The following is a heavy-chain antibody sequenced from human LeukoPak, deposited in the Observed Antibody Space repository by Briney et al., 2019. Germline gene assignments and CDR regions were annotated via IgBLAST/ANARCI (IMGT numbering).Heavy chain of an antibody. CDR2: ISSSGSTI. J-gene: IGHJ4*02. CDR1: GFTFSDYY. CDR3: ASMDCSGGSCYWGPYYFDY. Sequence: GGSLRLSCAASGFTFSDYYMSWIRQAPGKELEWVSYISSSGSTIYYADSVKGRFTISRDNAKNSLYLQMNSLRAEDTAVYYCASMDCSGGSCYWGPYYFDYWGQGTLVTVSS. V-gene: IGHV3-11*01. D-gene: IGHD2-15*01.